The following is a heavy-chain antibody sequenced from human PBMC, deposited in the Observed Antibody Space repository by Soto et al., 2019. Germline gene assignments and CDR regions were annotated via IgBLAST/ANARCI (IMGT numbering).Heavy chain of an antibody. CDR2: ISGSGGST. D-gene: IGHD6-25*01. CDR1: GFTFSSYA. Sequence: GGSLRLSCAASGFTFSSYAMSWVRQAPGKGLEWISAISGSGGSTYYADSVKGRFTISRDNSKNTLYLQMNSLRAEDTAVYYCAKGDLSRLLGGWFDPWGQGTLVTVSS. V-gene: IGHV3-23*01. CDR3: AKGDLSRLLGGWFDP. J-gene: IGHJ5*02.